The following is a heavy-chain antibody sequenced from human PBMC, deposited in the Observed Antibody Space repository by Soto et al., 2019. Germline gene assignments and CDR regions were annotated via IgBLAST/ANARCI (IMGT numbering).Heavy chain of an antibody. V-gene: IGHV3-23*01. CDR1: GFTFSNYA. CDR2: ISGSGGST. J-gene: IGHJ4*02. D-gene: IGHD6-13*01. Sequence: VQLLESGGGLVKPGGSLRLSCAASGFTFSNYAVTWVRQAPGKGLEWVSTISGSGGSTYYADSVKGRFTISRDNSKNTLDLQMNSLRAEDTAVYYCAKDQGSSWYEIDYCSQGTLVTGSS. CDR3: AKDQGSSWYEIDY.